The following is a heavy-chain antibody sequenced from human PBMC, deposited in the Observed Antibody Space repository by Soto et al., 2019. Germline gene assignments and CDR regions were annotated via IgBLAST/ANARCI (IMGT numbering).Heavy chain of an antibody. D-gene: IGHD3-10*01. CDR3: ARIGFGELWAFDY. CDR1: GFTFSNYW. CDR2: INTDGSST. J-gene: IGHJ4*02. Sequence: EVHLVESGGGLVQPGGSLRLSCAASGFTFSNYWMHWVRQVPGKGLVWVSRINTDGSSTRYADSVKGRFTISRDNAKNTVYLQMNSLRAEDTAVYYCARIGFGELWAFDYWGQGTLVTVSS. V-gene: IGHV3-74*01.